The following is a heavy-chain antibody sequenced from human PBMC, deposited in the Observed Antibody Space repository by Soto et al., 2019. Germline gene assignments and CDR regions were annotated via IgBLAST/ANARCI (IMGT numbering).Heavy chain of an antibody. J-gene: IGHJ5*02. CDR3: AHRGYGNYPRDNWFDP. V-gene: IGHV2-5*01. CDR1: GFSLTTAGAG. D-gene: IGHD4-17*01. Sequence: QITLKESGPTLVKPTQTLPLTCTFSGFSLTTAGAGVGWIRQPPGKALEWLALIYWNDDTRYSPSLKRRLTITKDTSKNQVVLRMTNMDPVDTATYYCAHRGYGNYPRDNWFDPWGQGILVIVSS. CDR2: IYWNDDT.